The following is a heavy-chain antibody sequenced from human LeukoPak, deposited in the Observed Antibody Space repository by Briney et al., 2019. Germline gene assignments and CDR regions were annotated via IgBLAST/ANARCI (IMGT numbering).Heavy chain of an antibody. J-gene: IGHJ6*03. CDR1: GYTFTSYD. CDR3: ARGGSSGYDFFYYYYYMDV. CDR2: MNPNSGNT. Sequence: EASVKVSCKASGYTFTSYDINWVRQATGQGLEWMGWMNPNSGNTGYAQKFQGRVTITRNTSISTAYMELSSLRSEDTAVYYCARGGSSGYDFFYYYYYMDVWGKGTTVTVSS. D-gene: IGHD5-12*01. V-gene: IGHV1-8*03.